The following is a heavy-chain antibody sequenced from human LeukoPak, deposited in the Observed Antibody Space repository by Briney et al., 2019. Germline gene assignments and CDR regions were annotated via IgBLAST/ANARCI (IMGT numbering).Heavy chain of an antibody. CDR3: AREVPTRPGAAAGTVDAFDI. CDR1: GYTFTSYG. J-gene: IGHJ3*02. CDR2: ISAYNGNT. Sequence: ASVKVSCKASGYTFTSYGISWVRQAPGQGLEWMGWISAYNGNTNYAQKLQGRVTMTTDTSTSTAYMELRSLRSDDTAVYYCAREVPTRPGAAAGTVDAFDIWGQGTMVTVSS. D-gene: IGHD6-13*01. V-gene: IGHV1-18*01.